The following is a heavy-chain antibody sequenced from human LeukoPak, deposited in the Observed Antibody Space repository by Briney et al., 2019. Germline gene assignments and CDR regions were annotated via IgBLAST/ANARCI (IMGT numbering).Heavy chain of an antibody. CDR1: GFTFSSYG. CDR3: AKDSGIAVAGTLRAFDI. V-gene: IGHV3-30*18. Sequence: QPGRSLRLSCAASGFTFSSYGMHWVRQAPGKGLEWVAVISYDGSNKYFADSVKGRFTISRDNSKNTLYLQMNSLRAEDTAVYYCAKDSGIAVAGTLRAFDIWGQGTVVTVSS. CDR2: ISYDGSNK. J-gene: IGHJ3*02. D-gene: IGHD6-19*01.